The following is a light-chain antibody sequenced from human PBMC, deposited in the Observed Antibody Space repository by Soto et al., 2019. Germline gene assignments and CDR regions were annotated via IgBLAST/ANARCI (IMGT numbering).Light chain of an antibody. CDR1: QTINNW. J-gene: IGKJ1*01. V-gene: IGKV1-5*01. CDR3: QLYNSYPWT. Sequence: DIQMTQSPSTLSASIGDRVTITCRASQTINNWLAWYQQKPGKAPNLLIYHASNLETGVPSRFSGSAVGTEFTLTISSLQPEDFATYYCQLYNSYPWTFGQGTKVEIK. CDR2: HAS.